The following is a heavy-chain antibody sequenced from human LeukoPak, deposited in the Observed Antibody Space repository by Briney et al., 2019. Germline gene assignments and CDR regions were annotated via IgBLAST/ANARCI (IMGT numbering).Heavy chain of an antibody. CDR2: ISSSSSYI. D-gene: IGHD6-13*01. CDR1: GFTFSSYE. J-gene: IGHJ4*02. CDR3: ARDPYSSSWYYFDY. V-gene: IGHV3-21*01. Sequence: GGSLRLSCAASGFTFSSYEMNWVRQAPGKGLEWVSSISSSSSYIYYADSVKGRFTISRDNAKNSLYLQMNSLRAEDTAVYYCARDPYSSSWYYFDYWGQGTLVTVSS.